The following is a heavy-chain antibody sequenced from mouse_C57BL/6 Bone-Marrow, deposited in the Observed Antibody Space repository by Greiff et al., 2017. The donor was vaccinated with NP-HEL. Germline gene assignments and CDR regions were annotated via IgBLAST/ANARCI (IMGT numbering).Heavy chain of an antibody. Sequence: EVMLVESGGGLVKPGGSLKLSCAASGFTFSSYAMSWVRQTPEKRLEWVATISDGGSYTYYPDNGKGRFTISRDNAKNNLYLQMSHLKSEDTAMYYCARDQEGYYYWYFDVWGTGTTVTVSS. CDR3: ARDQEGYYYWYFDV. J-gene: IGHJ1*03. CDR1: GFTFSSYA. V-gene: IGHV5-4*01. D-gene: IGHD1-1*01. CDR2: ISDGGSYT.